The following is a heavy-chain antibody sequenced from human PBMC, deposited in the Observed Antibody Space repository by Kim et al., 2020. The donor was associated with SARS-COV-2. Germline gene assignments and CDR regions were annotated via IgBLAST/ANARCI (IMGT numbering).Heavy chain of an antibody. CDR3: AKDYGGNEFDY. Sequence: KYYAASVKGRFTISRDNSKNTLYLQMNSLRAEDTAVYYCAKDYGGNEFDYWGQGTLVTVSS. CDR2: K. J-gene: IGHJ4*02. V-gene: IGHV3-33*06. D-gene: IGHD4-17*01.